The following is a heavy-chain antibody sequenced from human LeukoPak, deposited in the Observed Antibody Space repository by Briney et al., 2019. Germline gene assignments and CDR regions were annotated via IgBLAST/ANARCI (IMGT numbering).Heavy chain of an antibody. J-gene: IGHJ4*02. D-gene: IGHD3-9*01. CDR2: ISGSGGST. CDR3: AKSSNFDWLSSALGY. CDR1: GFTFSNYA. Sequence: GGSLRLSCAASGFTFSNYAMTWVRQAPGKGLEWVSAISGSGGSTYYADSVKGRFTISRDNSKNTLYLQMNSLRAEDTAVYYCAKSSNFDWLSSALGYWGQGTLVTVSS. V-gene: IGHV3-23*01.